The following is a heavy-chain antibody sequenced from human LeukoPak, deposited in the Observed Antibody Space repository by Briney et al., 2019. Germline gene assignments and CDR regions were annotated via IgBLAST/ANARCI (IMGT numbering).Heavy chain of an antibody. J-gene: IGHJ4*02. CDR3: ARRSDSGSDDGEDYFDY. CDR1: GGSIYSTTFY. Sequence: SETLSLTCTVSGGSIYSTTFYWGWICQPPGKGLEWIGSMYYDGSTYHNPSLKSRVTISVDTSNNQFSLKLTSVTAADTAVYFCARRSDSGSDDGEDYFDYWGQGILVTVSS. V-gene: IGHV4-39*01. D-gene: IGHD6-19*01. CDR2: MYYDGST.